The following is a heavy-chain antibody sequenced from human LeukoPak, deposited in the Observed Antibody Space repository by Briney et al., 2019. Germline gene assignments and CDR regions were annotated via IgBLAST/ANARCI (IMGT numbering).Heavy chain of an antibody. CDR2: ITSSSTYM. D-gene: IGHD1-26*01. J-gene: IGHJ6*03. CDR3: ARDPYSGRYGDYYYYYMDV. Sequence: SGGSLRLSCAASGFTFSTYNMNWVRQVPGKGLEWVSSITSSSTYMFYADSVKGRFTISRDNAQNSLYLQINSLRAEDTAVYYCARDPYSGRYGDYYYYYMDVWGKGTTVTISS. V-gene: IGHV3-21*01. CDR1: GFTFSTYN.